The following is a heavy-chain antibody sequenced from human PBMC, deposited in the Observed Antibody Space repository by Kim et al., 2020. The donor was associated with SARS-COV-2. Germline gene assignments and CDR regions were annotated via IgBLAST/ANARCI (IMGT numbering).Heavy chain of an antibody. CDR1: GFTFSSYS. CDR2: ISSSSSTI. V-gene: IGHV3-48*01. J-gene: IGHJ4*02. CDR3: ARDLGGYFDY. Sequence: VGALRLSCAASGFTFSSYSMNWVRQAPGKGLEWVSYISSSSSTIYYADSVKGRFTISRDNAKNSLYLQMNSLRAEDTAVYYCARDLGGYFDYWGQGTLVTVSS. D-gene: IGHD3-16*01.